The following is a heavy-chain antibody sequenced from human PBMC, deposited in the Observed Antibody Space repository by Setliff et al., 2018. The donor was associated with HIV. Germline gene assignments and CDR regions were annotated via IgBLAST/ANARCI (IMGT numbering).Heavy chain of an antibody. CDR1: RGTFRNSA. D-gene: IGHD1-26*01. Sequence: SVKVSCKASRGTFRNSAINWVRQAPGQGLEWIGGIIPIFGTANYAQKFQGRVTITTDESTGTTYMELSSLRSEDTAVYYCAREVGTYSGSYAVADGFDIWGQGTMVTVSS. CDR3: AREVGTYSGSYAVADGFDI. CDR2: IIPIFGTA. J-gene: IGHJ3*02. V-gene: IGHV1-69*05.